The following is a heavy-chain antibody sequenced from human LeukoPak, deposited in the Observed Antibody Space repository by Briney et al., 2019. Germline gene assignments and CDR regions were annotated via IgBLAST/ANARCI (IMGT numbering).Heavy chain of an antibody. V-gene: IGHV3-23*01. CDR3: AKGGYDSGAPYFDY. CDR1: GFTFSNYC. Sequence: GGSLRLSCAGSGFTFSNYCMSWVRQAPGKGLEWVSALSGSGSTTYYADSVKGRFTISRDNSKNTLYLQMNSLRAEDTAVYYCAKGGYDSGAPYFDYWGQGTLVTVSS. CDR2: LSGSGSTT. D-gene: IGHD3-10*01. J-gene: IGHJ4*02.